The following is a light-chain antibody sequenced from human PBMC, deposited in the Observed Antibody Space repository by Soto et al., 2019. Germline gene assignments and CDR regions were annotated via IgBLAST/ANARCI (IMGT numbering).Light chain of an antibody. CDR2: DAS. CDR3: QQYYSYSPT. J-gene: IGKJ1*01. CDR1: QSSTGW. Sequence: DIQMTQSPSTLSASVGDRVTITCRATQSSTGWLAWYRQTPVKAPKHLPYDASSLESGVPSRLTASGSGPDFGLNISSLQPDDFAIYYCQQYYSYSPTFGQRTKEDIK. V-gene: IGKV1-5*01.